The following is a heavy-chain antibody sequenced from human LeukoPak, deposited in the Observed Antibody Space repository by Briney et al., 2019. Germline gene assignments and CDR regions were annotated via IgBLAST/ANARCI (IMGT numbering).Heavy chain of an antibody. Sequence: ASVKVSCKADGYRFTGYFIHWVRQARGQGLEWMGHINPDSGVTTYAQKFRGLVTMTGDTSVSTAYMEVTSLRSDDTAIYYCARDKDRYGAGPFDVWGQGTLVSFSS. J-gene: IGHJ4*01. CDR3: ARDKDRYGAGPFDV. CDR1: GYRFTGYF. D-gene: IGHD3-10*01. V-gene: IGHV1-2*04. CDR2: INPDSGVT.